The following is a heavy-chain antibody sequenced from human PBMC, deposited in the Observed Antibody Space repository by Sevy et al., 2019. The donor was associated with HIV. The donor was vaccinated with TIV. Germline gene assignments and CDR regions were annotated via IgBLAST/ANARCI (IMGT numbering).Heavy chain of an antibody. J-gene: IGHJ4*02. V-gene: IGHV3-21*01. CDR3: AREGGYYDRFFDY. CDR1: GFTFSSYS. Sequence: GGSLRLSCAASGFTFSSYSRNWVRQAPGKGLEWVSSISSSSSYIYYADSVKGRFTISRDNAKNSLYLQMNSLRAEDTAVYYCAREGGYYDRFFDYWGQGTLVTVSS. D-gene: IGHD3-22*01. CDR2: ISSSSSYI.